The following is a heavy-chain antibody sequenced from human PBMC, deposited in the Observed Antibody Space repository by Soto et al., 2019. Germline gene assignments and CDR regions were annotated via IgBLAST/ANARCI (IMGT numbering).Heavy chain of an antibody. J-gene: IGHJ4*02. CDR3: ARLTPGVAAAVRGY. CDR2: IYYSGST. V-gene: IGHV4-31*03. CDR1: GGSISSGGYY. D-gene: IGHD6-13*01. Sequence: QVQLQDSGPGLVKPSQTLSLTCTVSGGSISSGGYYWSWIRQHPGKGLEWIGYIYYSGSTYYNPSLKRRVTISVDTSKNPFSLKLSSVTAADTAVYYCARLTPGVAAAVRGYWGQGTLVTVSS.